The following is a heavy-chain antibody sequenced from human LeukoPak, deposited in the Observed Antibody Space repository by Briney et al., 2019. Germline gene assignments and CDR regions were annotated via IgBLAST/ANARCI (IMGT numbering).Heavy chain of an antibody. J-gene: IGHJ4*02. V-gene: IGHV4-28*01. CDR3: AKFGHYSFDY. Sequence: PSETLSLTCAVSGYSISTDYYWGWIRQPPGEGLELIGYIYYSGTTWYNPSLESRLTLSVDTSKNQFFLKLSFVTAADTAVYYCAKFGHYSFDYWGQGTLVTVSS. CDR1: GYSISTDYY. D-gene: IGHD3/OR15-3a*01. CDR2: IYYSGTT.